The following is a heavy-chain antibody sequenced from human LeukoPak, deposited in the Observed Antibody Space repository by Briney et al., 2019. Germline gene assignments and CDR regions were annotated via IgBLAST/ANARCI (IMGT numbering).Heavy chain of an antibody. D-gene: IGHD6-13*01. J-gene: IGHJ4*02. CDR2: IGTAGDT. V-gene: IGHV3-13*01. CDR3: AREAAAGTFDY. Sequence: GGSLRLSCAASGFTFSSYDMHWVRQATGKGLEWVSAIGTAGDTYYPGSVKGRFTISRENAKNSMYLQMNSLRAGDTAVYYCAREAAAGTFDYWGQGTLVTVSS. CDR1: GFTFSSYD.